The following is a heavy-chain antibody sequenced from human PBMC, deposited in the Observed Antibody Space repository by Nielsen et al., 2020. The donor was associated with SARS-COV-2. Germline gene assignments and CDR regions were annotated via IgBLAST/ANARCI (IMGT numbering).Heavy chain of an antibody. V-gene: IGHV1-3*04. J-gene: IGHJ4*02. CDR2: INTGNGNT. Sequence: ASVKVSCKASGYIFTSYAMQWVRQAPGQSLEWMGWINTGNGNTRYSQKFQGRVTITRDTSATTAYMELSSLRAEDTAVYYCARDTKWLRTYFDYWGQGTLVTVSS. CDR1: GYIFTSYA. CDR3: ARDTKWLRTYFDY. D-gene: IGHD5-12*01.